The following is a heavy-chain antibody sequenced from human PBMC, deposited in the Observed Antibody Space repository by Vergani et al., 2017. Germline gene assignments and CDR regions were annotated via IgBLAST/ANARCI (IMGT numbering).Heavy chain of an antibody. CDR1: GYTFSSYG. CDR2: IRYDGSNK. CDR3: ARGGQRWLQLIGD. Sequence: QVQLVESGGGVVQPGGSLRLSCAASGYTFSSYGMHWVRQAPGKGLEWVAFIRYDGSNKYYADSVKGRFTISRDSAKNSLYLQMNSLRAEDTAVYYCARGGQRWLQLIGDWGQGTLVTVSS. D-gene: IGHD5-24*01. V-gene: IGHV3-30*02. J-gene: IGHJ4*02.